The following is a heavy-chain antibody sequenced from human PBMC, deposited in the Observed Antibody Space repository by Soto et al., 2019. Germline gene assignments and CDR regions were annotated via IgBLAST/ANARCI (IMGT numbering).Heavy chain of an antibody. J-gene: IGHJ4*02. D-gene: IGHD1-26*01. CDR3: ASDYRTFVGY. Sequence: QMQLVQSGPEVKKPGTSVKVSGKASGFTFTSSAVPWVRQARGQRLERIGWIVVDSGNTNYGQKFQQRVTITRDMTTSTAYMELSSLRSEYTSVYDCASDYRTFVGYWGQGTLVTVSS. CDR2: IVVDSGNT. V-gene: IGHV1-58*01. CDR1: GFTFTSSA.